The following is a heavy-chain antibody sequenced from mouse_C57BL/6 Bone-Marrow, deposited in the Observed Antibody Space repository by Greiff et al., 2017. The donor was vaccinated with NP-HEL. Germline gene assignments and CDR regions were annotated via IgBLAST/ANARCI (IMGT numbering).Heavy chain of an antibody. CDR3: ARAVYYGSSYVGYFDV. Sequence: VQLQQSGPVLVKPGASVKMSCKASGYTFTDYYMNWVKQSHGKSLEWIGVINPYNGGTSYNQKFKGKATLTVDKSSSTAYMELNSLTSEDSAVYYCARAVYYGSSYVGYFDVWGTGTTVTVSS. CDR1: GYTFTDYY. J-gene: IGHJ1*03. D-gene: IGHD1-1*01. V-gene: IGHV1-19*01. CDR2: INPYNGGT.